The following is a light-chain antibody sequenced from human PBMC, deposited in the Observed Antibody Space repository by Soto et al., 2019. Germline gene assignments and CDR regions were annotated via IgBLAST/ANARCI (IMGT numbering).Light chain of an antibody. CDR1: QNINGW. V-gene: IGKV1-5*03. CDR3: QQYNSYSQT. Sequence: DVQMTQSPTTLSASVGDMVTITCLASQNINGWLAWYQRKPGKAPKLLIHKTSNLESGVPLRFSGSGSGTEFTLTISSLQPDDFATYYCQQYNSYSQTFGQGTKVDIK. J-gene: IGKJ1*01. CDR2: KTS.